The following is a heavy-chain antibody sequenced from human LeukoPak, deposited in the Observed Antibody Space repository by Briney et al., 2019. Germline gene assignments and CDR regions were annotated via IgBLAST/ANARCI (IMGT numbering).Heavy chain of an antibody. V-gene: IGHV3-74*01. CDR2: FNSDGSST. CDR1: GFTVSSFW. CDR3: ARTNIAIRGYGMDV. Sequence: GGSLRLSCAASGFTVSSFWMHWVRQAPGKGLVWVSRFNSDGSSTSYADSVKGRFTVPRHNARNTLYLQMNSLRAEDTAVYYCARTNIAIRGYGMDVWGQGTTVTVSS. J-gene: IGHJ6*02. D-gene: IGHD6-13*01.